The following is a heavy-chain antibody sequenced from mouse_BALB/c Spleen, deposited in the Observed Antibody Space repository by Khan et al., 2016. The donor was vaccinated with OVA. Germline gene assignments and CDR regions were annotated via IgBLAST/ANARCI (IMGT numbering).Heavy chain of an antibody. CDR3: ARAGWDVFAY. J-gene: IGHJ3*01. D-gene: IGHD4-1*01. V-gene: IGHV1-77*01. Sequence: QVQLKQSGPELVKPGASVKMSCKASGYTFTDYVMNWVKQRNGQGLEWIGQIYPGSDSTYYNEKFKGKATLTAVRSSSTAYMQLCNLTSEDSAVYFCARAGWDVFAYWGPGTLVTVSA. CDR1: GYTFTDYV. CDR2: IYPGSDST.